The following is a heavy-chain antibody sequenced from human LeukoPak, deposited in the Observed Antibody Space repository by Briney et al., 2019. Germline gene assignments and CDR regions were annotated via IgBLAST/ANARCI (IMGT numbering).Heavy chain of an antibody. CDR1: GFTFSSYW. Sequence: PGGSLRLSCAASGFTFSSYWVSWVRQAPGKGLEWVANIKQDGSEKYYVDSVKGRFTISRDNAKNSLYLQMNSLRAEDTAVYYCAREFGSGSYYYWGQGTLVTVSS. V-gene: IGHV3-7*01. CDR3: AREFGSGSYYY. J-gene: IGHJ4*02. D-gene: IGHD1-26*01. CDR2: IKQDGSEK.